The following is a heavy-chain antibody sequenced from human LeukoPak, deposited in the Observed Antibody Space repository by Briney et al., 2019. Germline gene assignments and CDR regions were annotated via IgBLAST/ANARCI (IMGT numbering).Heavy chain of an antibody. D-gene: IGHD2-15*01. CDR3: ARDCSGGSCYSEAPHPHWFDP. V-gene: IGHV1-18*04. CDR1: GYTFTIYG. CDR2: ISAYKGNT. J-gene: IGHJ5*02. Sequence: ASVRVSSKASGYTFTIYGVSWGRQAPGQGGERRGWISAYKGNTNYTQKLQGRVTMTTDTSTRTAYMELRSLRSDDTAVYYCARDCSGGSCYSEAPHPHWFDPGAREPWSPSPQ.